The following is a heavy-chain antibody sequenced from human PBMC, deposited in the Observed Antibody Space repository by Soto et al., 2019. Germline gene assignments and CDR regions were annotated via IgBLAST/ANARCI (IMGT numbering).Heavy chain of an antibody. V-gene: IGHV4-30-4*01. CDR3: ATMGTPATGLYFFAY. CDR1: GGSISSGNYY. Sequence: QVQLQESGPGLVKPSQTLSLTCTVSGGSISSGNYYWSWIRQPPGKGLEWIGFISYSGSTYYSTSLKSRVTISVDTSKSQFSLHLSFVTAADTAVYYCATMGTPATGLYFFAYWGQGSLVTVSS. J-gene: IGHJ4*02. CDR2: ISYSGST. D-gene: IGHD2-15*01.